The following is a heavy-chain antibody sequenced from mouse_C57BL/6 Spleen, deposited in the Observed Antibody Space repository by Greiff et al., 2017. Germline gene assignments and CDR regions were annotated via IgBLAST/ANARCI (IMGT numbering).Heavy chain of an antibody. Sequence: LVESGAELVRPGASDKLSCTASGFNIKDDYMHWVKQRPEQGLEWIGWIDPENGDTEYASKFQGKATITADTSSNTAYLQLSSLTSEDTAVYYCTTWGRWGQGTTLTVSS. J-gene: IGHJ2*01. CDR3: TTWGR. CDR2: IDPENGDT. CDR1: GFNIKDDY. V-gene: IGHV14-4*01.